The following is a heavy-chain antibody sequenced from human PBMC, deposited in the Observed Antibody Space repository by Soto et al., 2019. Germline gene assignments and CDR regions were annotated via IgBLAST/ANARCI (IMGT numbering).Heavy chain of an antibody. V-gene: IGHV1-18*01. CDR3: ARDGEYYDFWSGYLPYYFDY. J-gene: IGHJ4*02. D-gene: IGHD3-3*01. Sequence: QVQLVQSGAEVKKPGASVKVSCKASGYTFTSYGISWVRQAPGQGLEWMGWISAYNGNTNYAQKLQGRVTMTTDTSTSTAYMELRSLRSDDTAVYYCARDGEYYDFWSGYLPYYFDYWGQGTLVTVSS. CDR1: GYTFTSYG. CDR2: ISAYNGNT.